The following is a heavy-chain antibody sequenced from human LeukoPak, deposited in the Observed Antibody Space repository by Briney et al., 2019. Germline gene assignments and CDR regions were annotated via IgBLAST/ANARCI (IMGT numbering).Heavy chain of an antibody. Sequence: PSETLSLTCTVSGGSISSYYWSWIRQPPGKGLEWIGYIYYSGSTNYNPSLKSRVTISVDTSKNQFSLKLSSVTAADTAVYYCARERLRCFDYWGQGTLVTVSS. J-gene: IGHJ4*02. CDR1: GGSISSYY. CDR3: ARERLRCFDY. CDR2: IYYSGST. D-gene: IGHD4-17*01. V-gene: IGHV4-59*01.